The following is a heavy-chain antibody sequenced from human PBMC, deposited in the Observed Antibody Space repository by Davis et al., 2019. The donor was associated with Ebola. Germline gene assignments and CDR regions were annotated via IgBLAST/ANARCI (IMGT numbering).Heavy chain of an antibody. CDR3: AKDNRNIWSEV. J-gene: IGHJ3*01. V-gene: IGHV3-30-3*01. D-gene: IGHD2/OR15-2a*01. CDR1: GFTLNSCA. CDR2: ISYDGSNK. Sequence: GGSLRLSCAASGFTLNSCAMFWVRQAPGKGLEWVAVISYDGSNKYYADPVKGRLTISRDNSKNTLYLQMNGLRVEDTAIYYCAKDNRNIWSEVWGQGTMVTVSS.